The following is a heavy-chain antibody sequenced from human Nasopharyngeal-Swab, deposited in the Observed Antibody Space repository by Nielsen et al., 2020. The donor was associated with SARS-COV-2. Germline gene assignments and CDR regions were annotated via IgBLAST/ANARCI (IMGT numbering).Heavy chain of an antibody. V-gene: IGHV4-59*01. J-gene: IGHJ4*02. Sequence: SGHLPLTCMVSGGSINSYYWSWDRQPSGKGLEWIGHFFYSGTPNYNPSTTSEVTTTVDAPMNQFSLRLNSVSSVDTAMYYGARDSSDWHYWGQGTLVTVSS. CDR1: GGSINSYY. CDR3: ARDSSDWHY. CDR2: FFYSGTP. D-gene: IGHD6-19*01.